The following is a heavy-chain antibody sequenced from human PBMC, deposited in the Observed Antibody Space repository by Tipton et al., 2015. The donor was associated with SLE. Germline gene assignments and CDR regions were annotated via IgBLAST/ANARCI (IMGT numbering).Heavy chain of an antibody. CDR3: AGGLVHYYYYMDV. CDR1: GDSIGSGGHD. D-gene: IGHD6-6*01. J-gene: IGHJ6*03. V-gene: IGHV4-61*02. CDR2: IYTSGST. Sequence: TLSLTCTVSGDSIGSGGHDWSWIRQPAGKGLEWIGRIYTSGSTNYNPSLKSRVTISVDTSKNQFSLKLSSVTAADTAVYYCAGGLVHYYYYMDVWGKGTTVTVS.